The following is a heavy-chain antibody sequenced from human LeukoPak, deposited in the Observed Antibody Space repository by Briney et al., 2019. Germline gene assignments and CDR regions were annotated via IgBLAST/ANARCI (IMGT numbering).Heavy chain of an antibody. J-gene: IGHJ4*02. CDR3: ARGRNDNGGMFFDS. D-gene: IGHD4-23*01. CDR1: GGSIRTYY. CDR2: ISYSGYT. Sequence: SETLSLTCTVSGGSIRTYYWSWIRQAPGKGLEWIGFISYSGYTSYSPSLKSRVAISEDTSKSQFSLRLSSMTAADTAIYYCARGRNDNGGMFFDSWAQGTLVTVSS. V-gene: IGHV4-59*01.